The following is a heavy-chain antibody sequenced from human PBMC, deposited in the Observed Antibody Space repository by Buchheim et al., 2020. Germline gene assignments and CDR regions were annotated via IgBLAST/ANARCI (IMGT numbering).Heavy chain of an antibody. CDR1: GFTFSSYG. CDR2: ISYDGSNK. Sequence: QVQLVESGGGVVQPGRSLRLSCAASGFTFSSYGMHWVRQAPGKGLEWVAVISYDGSNKYYADSVKGRFTISRDNSKNTLYLQMDSLRAEDTAVYYCAKVALGGSSWYEPPGYWGQGTL. CDR3: AKVALGGSSWYEPPGY. J-gene: IGHJ4*02. D-gene: IGHD6-13*01. V-gene: IGHV3-30*18.